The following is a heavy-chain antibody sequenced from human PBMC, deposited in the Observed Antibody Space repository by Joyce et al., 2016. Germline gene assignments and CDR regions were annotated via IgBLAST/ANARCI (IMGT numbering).Heavy chain of an antibody. Sequence: EVQLVESGGGLVKPGGSLRISCAASGFTFSTSSMSWFRRAPGKGLEWVSASSSDSTYIFYADSVKGRFTVSRDNAKNARYLQMNSLRAEDTAVFFCARGGIVYDYSMDLWGQGTTVTVSS. V-gene: IGHV3-21*02. CDR1: GFTFSTSS. D-gene: IGHD3-22*01. CDR2: SSSDSTYI. CDR3: ARGGIVYDYSMDL. J-gene: IGHJ6*02.